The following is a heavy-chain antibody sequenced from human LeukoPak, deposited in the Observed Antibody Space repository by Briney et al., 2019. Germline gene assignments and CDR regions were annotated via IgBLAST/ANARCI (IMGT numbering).Heavy chain of an antibody. CDR1: EYTFTGYY. D-gene: IGHD6-13*01. CDR2: INPNSGGT. V-gene: IGHV1-2*02. Sequence: ASVKVSCKASEYTFTGYYMHWVRQAPGQGLEWMGWINPNSGGTNHAQKFQGRVTMTRDTSISTAYMELSRLRSDDTAVYYCARLDSSSWYYYWGQGTLVTVSS. CDR3: ARLDSSSWYYY. J-gene: IGHJ4*02.